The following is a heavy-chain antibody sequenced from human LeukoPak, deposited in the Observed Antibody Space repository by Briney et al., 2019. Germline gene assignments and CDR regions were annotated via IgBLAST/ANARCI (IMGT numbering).Heavy chain of an antibody. CDR3: ARGPYPMVRGVIFDP. Sequence: ASVKVSCKASGYTFTSYGISWVRQAPGQGLEWMGWTSAYNGNTNYARKLQGRVTMTTDTSTSTAYMELRSLRSDDTAVYYCARGPYPMVRGVIFDPWGQGTLVTVSS. CDR1: GYTFTSYG. V-gene: IGHV1-18*01. CDR2: TSAYNGNT. D-gene: IGHD3-10*01. J-gene: IGHJ5*02.